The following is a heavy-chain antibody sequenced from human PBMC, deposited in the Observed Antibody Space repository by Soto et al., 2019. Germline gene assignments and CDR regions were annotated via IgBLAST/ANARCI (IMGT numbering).Heavy chain of an antibody. CDR3: ARGGPTTVTTYDY. CDR2: ISSSSTYI. V-gene: IGHV3-21*01. J-gene: IGHJ4*02. CDR1: GFTFSSYG. D-gene: IGHD4-17*01. Sequence: GGSLRLSCAGSGFTFSSYGMHWVRQAPGKGLEWVSSISSSSTYIYYADSVKGRFTISRDNAKNSLFLHMSSLRAEDTAVYYCARGGPTTVTTYDYWGQGTLVTVSS.